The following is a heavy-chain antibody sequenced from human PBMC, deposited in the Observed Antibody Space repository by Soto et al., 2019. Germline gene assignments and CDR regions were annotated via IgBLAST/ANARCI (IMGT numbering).Heavy chain of an antibody. V-gene: IGHV3-33*01. Sequence: QVQLVESGGGVVQPGRSLRLSCAASGFTFSSYGMHWVRQAPGKGLEWVAVIWYDGSNKYYADSVKGRFTISRDNSKNTLYPQMNSLRAEDTAVYYCARTYSSSWSDYGIDVWGQGTTVTVSS. CDR3: ARTYSSSWSDYGIDV. J-gene: IGHJ6*02. D-gene: IGHD6-13*01. CDR2: IWYDGSNK. CDR1: GFTFSSYG.